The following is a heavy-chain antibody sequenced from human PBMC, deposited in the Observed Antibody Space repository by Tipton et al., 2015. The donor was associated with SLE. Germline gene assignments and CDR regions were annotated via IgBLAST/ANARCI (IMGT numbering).Heavy chain of an antibody. V-gene: IGHV4-59*01. CDR2: IYYSGST. J-gene: IGHJ2*01. D-gene: IGHD5-18*01. CDR1: GGSISSYY. CDR3: ARVYPAMTGGYFDL. Sequence: TLSLTCSVSGGSISSYYWSWIRRPPGKGLEWIGYIYYSGSTNFNPSLKSRVTISVDTSKNQFSLKLTSVTAADTAVYYCARVYPAMTGGYFDLWGRGTLVTVSS.